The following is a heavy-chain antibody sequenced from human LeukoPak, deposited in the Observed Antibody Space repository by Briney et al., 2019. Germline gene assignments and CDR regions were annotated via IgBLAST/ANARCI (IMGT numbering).Heavy chain of an antibody. CDR3: ARDRDYGEYCYFDL. J-gene: IGHJ2*01. D-gene: IGHD4-17*01. CDR2: IIPIFGTA. Sequence: SVKVSCKASGGTFSSYAISWVRQAPGQGLEWMGGIIPIFGTANYAQKFKGRVTITTDESTRTAYMELSRLRSEGTAVYYCARDRDYGEYCYFDLWGRGTLVTVSS. CDR1: GGTFSSYA. V-gene: IGHV1-69*05.